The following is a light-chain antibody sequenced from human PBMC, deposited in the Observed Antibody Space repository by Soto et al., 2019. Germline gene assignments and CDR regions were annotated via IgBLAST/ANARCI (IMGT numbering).Light chain of an antibody. V-gene: IGKV3-11*01. CDR3: QQYNSYFQT. CDR1: QIVSSY. Sequence: EIVLTQSPATLSLSPGERATLSCRASQIVSSYLDWYQQKPGQAPRLLMDEASNRATGIPAMFSGSGSGTEFTLTISSLQPDDLATYYCQQYNSYFQTFGQGTKVDIK. J-gene: IGKJ1*01. CDR2: EAS.